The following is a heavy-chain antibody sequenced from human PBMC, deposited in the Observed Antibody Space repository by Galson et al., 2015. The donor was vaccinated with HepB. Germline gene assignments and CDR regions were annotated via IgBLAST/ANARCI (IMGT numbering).Heavy chain of an antibody. D-gene: IGHD3-10*01. J-gene: IGHJ5*02. CDR3: ASGGLTVKGFGESFLNWFDP. CDR2: TYYRSKWYN. CDR1: GDSVSSNSAA. V-gene: IGHV6-1*01. Sequence: CAISGDSVSSNSAAWNWIRQSPSRGLEWLGRTYYRSKWYNDYAVSVKSRITINPDTSKNQFSLHLNSVTPEDTAVYYCASGGLTVKGFGESFLNWFDPWGQGILVTSSS.